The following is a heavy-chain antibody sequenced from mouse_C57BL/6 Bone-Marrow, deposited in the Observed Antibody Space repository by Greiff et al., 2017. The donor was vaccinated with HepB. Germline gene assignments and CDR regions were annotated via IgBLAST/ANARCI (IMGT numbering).Heavy chain of an antibody. Sequence: VQLQQSGAELVRPGASVKLSCTASGFNIKDDYMHWVKQRPEQGLEWIGWIDPENGDTEYASKFQGKATITADTSSNTAYLPLSSLTSEDTAVYYCASSSYYFDYWGQGTTLTVSS. J-gene: IGHJ2*01. CDR1: GFNIKDDY. V-gene: IGHV14-4*01. CDR2: IDPENGDT. CDR3: ASSSYYFDY.